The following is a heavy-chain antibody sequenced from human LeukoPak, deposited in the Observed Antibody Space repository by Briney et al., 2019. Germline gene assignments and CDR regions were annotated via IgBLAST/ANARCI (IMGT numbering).Heavy chain of an antibody. D-gene: IGHD4-17*01. J-gene: IGHJ4*02. V-gene: IGHV4-59*12. CDR1: GGSISSYY. CDR3: ARDSNPTVTTD. Sequence: PSETLSLTCTVSGGSISSYYWSWIRQPPGKGLEWIGYIYYSGSTNYNPSLKSRVTISVDTSKNQFSLKLSSVTAADTAVYYCARDSNPTVTTDWGQGTLVTVSS. CDR2: IYYSGST.